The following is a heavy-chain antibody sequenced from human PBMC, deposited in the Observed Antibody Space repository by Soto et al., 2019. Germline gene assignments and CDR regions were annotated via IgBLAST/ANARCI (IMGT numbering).Heavy chain of an antibody. CDR1: GFSFTTYG. CDR3: ATSFIQTVGTPA. CDR2: IGNNSNNK. Sequence: PGGSLRLSCEATGFSFTTYGMHWVRQAPGKGLEWVSHIGNNSNNKYYADSVKGRFSISRDNAKNTLYLQMNSLRGEDTAVYYCATSFIQTVGTPAWGQGTQVTVAS. J-gene: IGHJ4*02. D-gene: IGHD6-13*01. V-gene: IGHV3-48*01.